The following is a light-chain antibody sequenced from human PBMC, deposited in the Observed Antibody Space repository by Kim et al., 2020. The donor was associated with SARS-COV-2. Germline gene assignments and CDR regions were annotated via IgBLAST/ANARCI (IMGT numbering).Light chain of an antibody. CDR2: DAF. V-gene: IGKV3-11*01. CDR1: QSVGNS. Sequence: EIVLTQSPGTLSLSPGERATLSCRASQSVGNSFAWYQQKPGQPPRLLIYDAFSRATGIPARFSASGSGTDFTLTISSLEPEDFAVYYCQQRGNWSLTFGQGTKVDIK. J-gene: IGKJ1*01. CDR3: QQRGNWSLT.